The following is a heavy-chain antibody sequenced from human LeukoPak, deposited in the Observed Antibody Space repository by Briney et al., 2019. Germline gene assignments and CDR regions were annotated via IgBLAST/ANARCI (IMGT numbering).Heavy chain of an antibody. Sequence: GRSLRLSCAASGFTFSSYGMHWVRQAPGKGLEWVAVISYDGSNKYYADSVKGRFTISRDNSKNTLYLQMNSLRAEDTAVYYCARDLLGVVPAAIGRVDYWGQGTLVTVSS. CDR2: ISYDGSNK. V-gene: IGHV3-30*03. D-gene: IGHD2-2*01. CDR3: ARDLLGVVPAAIGRVDY. J-gene: IGHJ4*02. CDR1: GFTFSSYG.